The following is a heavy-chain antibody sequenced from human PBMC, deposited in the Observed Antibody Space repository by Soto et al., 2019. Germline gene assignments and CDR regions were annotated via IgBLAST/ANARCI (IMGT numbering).Heavy chain of an antibody. CDR2: IWHDGSNT. V-gene: IGHV3-33*08. CDR1: GFTFSNYG. J-gene: IGHJ6*03. D-gene: IGHD1-1*01. CDR3: ERGGQVSSYQYNSMDV. Sequence: QVQLVESGGGVVQPGRSLTLSCAASGFTFSNYGMHWVRQAPGKGLEWVALIWHDGSNTFYADSVKGRFTIFRDNPKNMLFLRMNSLGAVDTAIYHRERGGQVSSYQYNSMDVSGKQTTVTVS.